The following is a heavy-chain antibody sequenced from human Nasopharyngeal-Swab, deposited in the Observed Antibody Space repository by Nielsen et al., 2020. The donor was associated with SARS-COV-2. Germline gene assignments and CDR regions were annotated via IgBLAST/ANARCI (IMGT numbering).Heavy chain of an antibody. CDR3: ASEVGGYDSSGYRLYYFDY. J-gene: IGHJ4*02. CDR2: IYYSGST. D-gene: IGHD3-22*01. Sequence: SETLSLTCTVSGGSISSGDYYWSWIRQPPGKGLEWIGYIYYSGSTYYNPSLKSRVTISVDTSKNQFSLKLSSVTAADTAVYYCASEVGGYDSSGYRLYYFDYWGQGTLVTVSS. CDR1: GGSISSGDYY. V-gene: IGHV4-30-4*01.